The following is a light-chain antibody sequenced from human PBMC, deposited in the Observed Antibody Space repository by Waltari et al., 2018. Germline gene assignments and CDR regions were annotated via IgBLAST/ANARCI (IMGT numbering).Light chain of an antibody. J-gene: IGLJ2*01. CDR2: EVT. CDR1: SSDVGGHNP. V-gene: IGLV2-14*01. Sequence: QSALTQPASVSGSPGQSLTISCTGTSSDVGGHNPVSWYQQQPGKAPKLLILEVTNRPSGISNLFSGSKSGNTASLTISGLQAEDEGEYYCSSFTTIGTLVVFGGGTKVTVL. CDR3: SSFTTIGTLVV.